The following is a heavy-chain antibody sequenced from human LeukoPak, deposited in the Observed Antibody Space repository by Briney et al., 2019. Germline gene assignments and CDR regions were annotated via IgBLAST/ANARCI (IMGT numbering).Heavy chain of an antibody. CDR1: GYSFTNYW. CDR3: ARRRGNYWFDP. V-gene: IGHV5-51*01. D-gene: IGHD1-26*01. Sequence: GESLKISCKGSGYSFTNYWIAWVRQMPGKGLEWMGIIYPGDSDTRYSPSFQGQVTISADKSISTAYLQWSSLKASGTAMYYCARRRGNYWFDPWGQGTLVTVSS. CDR2: IYPGDSDT. J-gene: IGHJ5*02.